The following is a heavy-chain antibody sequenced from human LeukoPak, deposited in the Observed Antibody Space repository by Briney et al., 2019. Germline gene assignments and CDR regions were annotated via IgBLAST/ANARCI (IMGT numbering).Heavy chain of an antibody. Sequence: GSLRLSCAASGFTFSSYAMSWVRQAPGKGLEWVSAISGSGGSTYYADSVKGRFTISRDNSKNTLYLQMNSLRAEDTAVYYCAKDLVAIFDPEDAFDIWGQGTMVTVSS. CDR2: ISGSGGST. J-gene: IGHJ3*02. CDR3: AKDLVAIFDPEDAFDI. CDR1: GFTFSSYA. D-gene: IGHD3-3*01. V-gene: IGHV3-23*01.